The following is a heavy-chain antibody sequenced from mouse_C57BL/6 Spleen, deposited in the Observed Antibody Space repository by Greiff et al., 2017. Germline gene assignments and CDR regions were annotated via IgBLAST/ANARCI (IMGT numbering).Heavy chain of an antibody. D-gene: IGHD2-5*01. V-gene: IGHV1-26*01. Sequence: EVQLQQSGPELVKPGASVKISCKASGYTFTDYYMNWVKQSHGKSLEWIGDINPNNGGTSYNQKFKGKATLTVDKSSSTAYMELRSLTSEDSAVYYCARYSNYFDYWGQGTTLTVSS. J-gene: IGHJ2*01. CDR1: GYTFTDYY. CDR3: ARYSNYFDY. CDR2: INPNNGGT.